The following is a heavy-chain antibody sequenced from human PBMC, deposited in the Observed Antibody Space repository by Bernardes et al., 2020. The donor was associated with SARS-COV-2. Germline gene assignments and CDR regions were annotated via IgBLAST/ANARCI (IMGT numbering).Heavy chain of an antibody. J-gene: IGHJ6*02. CDR2: IWYDGSNK. D-gene: IGHD4-4*01. CDR1: GFTFSSYG. Sequence: GGSLRLSCAASGFTFSSYGMHWVRQAPGKGLEWVAVIWYDGSNKYYADSVKGRFTISRDNSKNTLYLQMNSLRAEDTAVYYCARAQATTVGDYGMDVWGQGTTVTVSS. CDR3: ARAQATTVGDYGMDV. V-gene: IGHV3-33*01.